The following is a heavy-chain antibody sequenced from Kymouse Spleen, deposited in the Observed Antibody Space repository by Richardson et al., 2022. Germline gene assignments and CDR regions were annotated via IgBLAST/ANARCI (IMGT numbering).Heavy chain of an antibody. V-gene: IGHV3-21*03. CDR3: ARPISSSSGGLDY. CDR2: ISSSSSYI. D-gene: IGHD6-6*01. J-gene: IGHJ4*02. Sequence: EVQLVESGGGLVKPGGSLRLSCAASGFTFSSYSMNWVRQAPGKGLEWVSSISSSSSYIYYADSVKGRFTISRDNAKNSLYLQMNSLRAEDTAVYYCARPISSSSGGLDYWGQGTLVTVSS. CDR1: GFTFSSYS.